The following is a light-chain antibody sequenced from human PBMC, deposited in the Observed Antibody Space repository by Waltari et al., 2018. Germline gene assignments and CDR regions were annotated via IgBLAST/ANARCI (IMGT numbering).Light chain of an antibody. Sequence: QSALTQPASVSGSPGQSITISCTGTSSDVGGYNYVPWYQQHPGKAPQLMIYDVSKRPSGVSTRFSGSKSGNPASLTISGLQAEDEADYYCSSYTSSSTLWVFGGGTKLTVL. CDR1: SSDVGGYNY. J-gene: IGLJ3*02. CDR2: DVS. CDR3: SSYTSSSTLWV. V-gene: IGLV2-14*01.